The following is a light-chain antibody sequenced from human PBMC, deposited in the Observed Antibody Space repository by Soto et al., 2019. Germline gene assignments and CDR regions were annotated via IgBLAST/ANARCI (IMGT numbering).Light chain of an antibody. CDR1: SSDVGRYNL. CDR2: DVS. CDR3: CTYAGSNTYV. Sequence: QSVLTQPASVSGSPGQSITISCTGTSSDVGRYNLVTWYQHYPGKAPELMIYDVSKRPSGVVNRFSGSKSGNTASLTISGLQAEDEADYYCCTYAGSNTYVFGTGTKVTV. V-gene: IGLV2-23*02. J-gene: IGLJ1*01.